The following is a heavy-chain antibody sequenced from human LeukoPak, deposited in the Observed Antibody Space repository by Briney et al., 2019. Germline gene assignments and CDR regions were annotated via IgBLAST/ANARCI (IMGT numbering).Heavy chain of an antibody. CDR3: AKVGWFGDWYFDL. V-gene: IGHV4-39*07. D-gene: IGHD3-10*01. CDR1: GGSISSSTHY. J-gene: IGHJ2*01. Sequence: SETLSLTCTVSGGSISSSTHYWGWIRQPPGKGLEWIGSIYYSGSTYYNPSLKSRVTISVDTSKNQFSLKLSSVTAADTAVYYCAKVGWFGDWYFDLWGRGTLVTVSS. CDR2: IYYSGST.